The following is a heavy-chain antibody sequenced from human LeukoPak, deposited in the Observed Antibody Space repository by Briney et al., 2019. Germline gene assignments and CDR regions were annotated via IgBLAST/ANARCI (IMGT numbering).Heavy chain of an antibody. CDR3: AKVGLVQGYSGMDV. D-gene: IGHD6-13*01. Sequence: PGRSLRVSCAASGFTFSSYGMHWVRQAPGKGLEWVAVISYDGSNKYYADSVKGRFTISRDNSKNTLYLQMNSLRAEDTAVYYCAKVGLVQGYSGMDVWGQGTTVTVSS. CDR2: ISYDGSNK. V-gene: IGHV3-30*18. J-gene: IGHJ6*02. CDR1: GFTFSSYG.